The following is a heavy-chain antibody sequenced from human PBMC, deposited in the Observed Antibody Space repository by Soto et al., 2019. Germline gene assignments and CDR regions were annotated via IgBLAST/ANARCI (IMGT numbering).Heavy chain of an antibody. J-gene: IGHJ6*02. D-gene: IGHD3-10*01. CDR2: IYYSGST. CDR1: GGSISSYY. V-gene: IGHV4-59*01. Sequence: SETLSLTCTVSGGSISSYYWSWIRQPPGKRLEWIGYIYYSGSTNYNPSLKSRVTISVDTSKNQFSLKLSPVTAADTAVYYCAREKSGSYGMDVWGQGTTVTVSS. CDR3: AREKSGSYGMDV.